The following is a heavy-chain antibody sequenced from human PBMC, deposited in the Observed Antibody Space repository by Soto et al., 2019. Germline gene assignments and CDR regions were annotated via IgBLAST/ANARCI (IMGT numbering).Heavy chain of an antibody. J-gene: IGHJ4*02. V-gene: IGHV3-23*01. CDR1: GFTFSNCV. Sequence: EVHLLESGGVLVQPGESLRLSCETSGFTFSNCVMTWVRQAPGKGLEWVSVITKTGDTYYADSVKCRFTISRDNSKNTVYLQMNSLRAEDTAVYYCAKGLLNGRWYAADWGQGTLVTVSS. CDR2: ITKTGDT. CDR3: AKGLLNGRWYAAD. D-gene: IGHD6-13*01.